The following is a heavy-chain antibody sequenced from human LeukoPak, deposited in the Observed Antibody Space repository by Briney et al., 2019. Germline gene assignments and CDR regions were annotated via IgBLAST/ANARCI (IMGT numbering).Heavy chain of an antibody. J-gene: IGHJ4*02. V-gene: IGHV4-39*01. CDR2: IYYSGST. CDR3: ASRYSWNYASDY. D-gene: IGHD1-7*01. Sequence: SETLSLTXTVSGGSISSSSYYWGWIRQPPGKGLEWIGSIYYSGSTYYNPSLKSRVTISVDTSKNQFSLKLSSVTAADTAVYYCASRYSWNYASDYWGQGTLVTVSS. CDR1: GGSISSSSYY.